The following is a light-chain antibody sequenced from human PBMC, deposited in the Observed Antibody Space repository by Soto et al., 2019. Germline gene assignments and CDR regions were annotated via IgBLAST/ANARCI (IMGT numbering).Light chain of an antibody. J-gene: IGLJ1*01. V-gene: IGLV2-14*01. CDR3: SAYTVSRTYV. CDR2: EVN. Sequence: QSVLTQPASVSASPGQSITISCTGTSSDVGGYKFVSWYQHHPGKAPKLMIYEVNNRPSGVSYRFSGSKSGNTASLTISGLQGEDEADYYCSAYTVSRTYVFGTGTKLTVL. CDR1: SSDVGGYKF.